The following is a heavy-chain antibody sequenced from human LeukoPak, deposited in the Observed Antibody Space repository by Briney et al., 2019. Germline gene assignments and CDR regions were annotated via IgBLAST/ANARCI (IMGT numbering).Heavy chain of an antibody. D-gene: IGHD6-19*01. CDR3: ARTQKQYYFDY. CDR1: GYTFTGYC. V-gene: IGHV1-2*02. CDR2: INPNSGGT. J-gene: IGHJ4*02. Sequence: ASVKVSCKASGYTFTGYCMHWVGQAPGQGLEWMGWINPNSGGTTYAQQFHGRVTMTRDTSISTAYMELSRLRSDDTAVYSCARTQKQYYFDYWGQGTLVTVSS.